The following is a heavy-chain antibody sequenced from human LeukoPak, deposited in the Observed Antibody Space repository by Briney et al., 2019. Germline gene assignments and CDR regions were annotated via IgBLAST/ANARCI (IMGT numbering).Heavy chain of an antibody. CDR2: INHSGST. D-gene: IGHD3-16*02. Sequence: SSETLSLTCAVYGGSFSGYYWSWIRQPPGKGLEWIGEINHSGSTNYNPSLKSRVTISVDTSKNQFSLKLSSVTAADTAVYYCARVSRSLYDCVWGSYRSYYFDYWGQGTLVTVSS. J-gene: IGHJ4*02. CDR3: ARVSRSLYDCVWGSYRSYYFDY. CDR1: GGSFSGYY. V-gene: IGHV4-34*01.